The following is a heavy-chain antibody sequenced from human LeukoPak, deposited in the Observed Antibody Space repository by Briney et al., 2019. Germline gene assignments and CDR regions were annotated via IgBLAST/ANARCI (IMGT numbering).Heavy chain of an antibody. J-gene: IGHJ4*02. CDR3: ARVQGQLVTLGYFDY. Sequence: ASVKVSCKASGYTFTSYGISWVRQAPGHGLEWMGWISAYNGNTNYAKKLQGSVTMTTDTSTSTAYMELRSLRSDDTAVYYCARVQGQLVTLGYFDYWGQGTLVTVSS. D-gene: IGHD6-13*01. V-gene: IGHV1-18*01. CDR1: GYTFTSYG. CDR2: ISAYNGNT.